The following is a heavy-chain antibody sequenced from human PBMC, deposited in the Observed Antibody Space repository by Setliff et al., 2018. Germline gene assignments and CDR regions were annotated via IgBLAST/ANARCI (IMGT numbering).Heavy chain of an antibody. CDR1: GFTFSSYG. CDR2: IRYDGSNK. J-gene: IGHJ4*02. V-gene: IGHV3-30*02. D-gene: IGHD5-18*01. Sequence: GGSLRLSCAASGFTFSSYGMHWVRQAPGKGLEWVAFIRYDGSNKYYADSVKGRFTISRDNSKNTLYLQMNSLRAEDTAVYYCARGGGSSYGYDFDYWGQGTLVTVSS. CDR3: ARGGGSSYGYDFDY.